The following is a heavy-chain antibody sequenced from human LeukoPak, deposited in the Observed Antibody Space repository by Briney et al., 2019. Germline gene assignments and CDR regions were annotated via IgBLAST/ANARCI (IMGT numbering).Heavy chain of an antibody. J-gene: IGHJ4*02. D-gene: IGHD2/OR15-2a*01. CDR1: GFTFSNYV. CDR3: TRDHSYLGILSY. V-gene: IGHV3-30-3*01. CDR2: ISYDGSNK. Sequence: PGGSLRLSCAASGFTFSNYVIHWVRQAPGKGLEWVAVISYDGSNKYYADSVKGRFTISRDNSKNTVYLQMSSLRAEDTAVYYCTRDHSYLGILSYWGQGTLVTVSS.